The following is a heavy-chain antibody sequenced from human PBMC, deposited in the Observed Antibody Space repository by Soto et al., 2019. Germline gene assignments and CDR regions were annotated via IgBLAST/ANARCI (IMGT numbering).Heavy chain of an antibody. J-gene: IGHJ4*02. Sequence: ASVKVSCKASGYTFTSYTISWVRQAPGQGLEWMGRIIPILGIANYAQKFQGRVTITADKSTSTAYMELSSLRSEDTAVYYCATFIAVAGGDYWGQGTLVTVSS. CDR3: ATFIAVAGGDY. CDR2: IIPILGIA. V-gene: IGHV1-69*02. D-gene: IGHD6-19*01. CDR1: GYTFTSYT.